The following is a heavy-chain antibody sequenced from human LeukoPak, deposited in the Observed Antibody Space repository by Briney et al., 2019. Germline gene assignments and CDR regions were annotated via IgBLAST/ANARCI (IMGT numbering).Heavy chain of an antibody. J-gene: IGHJ4*02. CDR1: GFTFTSYG. CDR3: AKDLVLGATSED. CDR2: ISGSGGDT. Sequence: GGSLRLSCAASGFTFTSYGMTWVRQAPGKGLEWVSGISGSGGDTYYADSVKGRFTISRDNSKNTLYLQMNSLRAEDTAVYYCAKDLVLGATSEDWGQGTLVTVSS. V-gene: IGHV3-23*01. D-gene: IGHD1-26*01.